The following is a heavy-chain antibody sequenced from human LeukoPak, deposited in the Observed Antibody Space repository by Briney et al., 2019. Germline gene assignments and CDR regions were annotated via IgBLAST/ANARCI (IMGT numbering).Heavy chain of an antibody. CDR1: GGSISGYY. J-gene: IGHJ4*02. D-gene: IGHD6-13*01. CDR2: FYYSGST. CDR3: ARHGGGHLTQYSSSWYFLDY. V-gene: IGHV4-59*08. Sequence: NPSETLSLTCSVSGGSISGYYWSWIRQPPGKGLEWIGYFYYSGSTNYTPSLKSRATISIDTSKNQFSLNLSSVTAADTAVYYCARHGGGHLTQYSSSWYFLDYWGQGTLVTVSS.